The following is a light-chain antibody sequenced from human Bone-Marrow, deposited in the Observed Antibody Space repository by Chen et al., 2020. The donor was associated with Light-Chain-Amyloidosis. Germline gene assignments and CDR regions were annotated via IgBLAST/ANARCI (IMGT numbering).Light chain of an antibody. CDR2: DDS. CDR1: NIGSTS. J-gene: IGLJ3*02. CDR3: QVWDRSSDRPV. Sequence: SYVLTQPSSVSVAPGQTATLVCGGNNIGSTSVHWYQQTPGQAPLLVVYDDSARPSGIPEGLSGSNSGNTATLTISRVEAGDEADYYCQVWDRSSDRPVFGGGTKLTVL. V-gene: IGLV3-21*02.